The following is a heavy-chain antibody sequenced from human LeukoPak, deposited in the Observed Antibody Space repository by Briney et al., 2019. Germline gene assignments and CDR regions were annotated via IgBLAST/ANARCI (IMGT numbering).Heavy chain of an antibody. CDR1: GGSISSGGYY. D-gene: IGHD6-6*01. CDR3: ARGYSSSYYFDY. CDR2: IYHSGST. V-gene: IGHV4-30-2*01. J-gene: IGHJ4*02. Sequence: SETLSLTCTVSGGSISSGGYYWSWIRQHPGKGLEWIGYIYHSGSTYYNPSLKSRVTISVDRSKNQFSLKLSSVTAADTAVYYCARGYSSSYYFDYWGQGTLVTVSS.